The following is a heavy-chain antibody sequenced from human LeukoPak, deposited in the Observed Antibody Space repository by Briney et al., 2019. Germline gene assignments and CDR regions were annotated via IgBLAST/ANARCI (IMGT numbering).Heavy chain of an antibody. D-gene: IGHD3-10*01. Sequence: GGSLRLSCVASGFTFSSYTMHWVRQTPGKGLEWVAVISDDGHGKVQYYADSVKGRFIISRDSSKNTLYLQMNSLRAEDTAVYYCAKDPAHYYGSGSYRFDPWGQGTLVTVSS. CDR2: ISDDGHGKVQ. CDR3: AKDPAHYYGSGSYRFDP. V-gene: IGHV3-30*04. CDR1: GFTFSSYT. J-gene: IGHJ5*02.